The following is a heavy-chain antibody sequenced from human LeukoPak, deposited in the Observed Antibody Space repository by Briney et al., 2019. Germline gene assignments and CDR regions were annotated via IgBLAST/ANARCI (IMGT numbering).Heavy chain of an antibody. V-gene: IGHV3-23*01. CDR2: LGGGGIDT. J-gene: IGHJ6*03. CDR3: AKDRVQIYYNYYMDV. Sequence: GGSLRLSCAASGFTFSNYAMSWVRQAPGKGLEWVSTLGGGGIDTYYADSVKGRFTISRDNSKNTLYLQMNSLRAEDTAVYYCAKDRVQIYYNYYMDVWGKGTTVTVSS. CDR1: GFTFSNYA. D-gene: IGHD6-6*01.